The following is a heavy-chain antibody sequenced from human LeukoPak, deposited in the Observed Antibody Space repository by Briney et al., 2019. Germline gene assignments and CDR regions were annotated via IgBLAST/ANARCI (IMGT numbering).Heavy chain of an antibody. CDR3: AREHAIYFYSVLDV. D-gene: IGHD5/OR15-5a*01. Sequence: GGSLRLSCAASGFSLSAHGIHWVRQAPGKGLEWLAAVPSDGLRAYYEGSVKARFTVSRDQNTVFLRMYSLRPEDTAVYFCAREHAIYFYSVLDVWGQGTTVTVSS. J-gene: IGHJ6*02. V-gene: IGHV3-30*03. CDR2: VPSDGLRA. CDR1: GFSLSAHG.